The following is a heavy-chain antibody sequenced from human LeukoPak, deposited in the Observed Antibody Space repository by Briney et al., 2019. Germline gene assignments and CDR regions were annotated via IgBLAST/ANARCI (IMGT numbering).Heavy chain of an antibody. V-gene: IGHV1-69*05. Sequence: SVKVSCKASGGTFSSYAISLVRQAPGQGLEWMGRIIPIFGTANYAQKFQGRVTITTDESTSTAYMELSSLRSEDTAVYYCARDRRVGITTSVDYWGQGTLVTVSS. CDR2: IIPIFGTA. D-gene: IGHD3-10*01. CDR1: GGTFSSYA. J-gene: IGHJ4*02. CDR3: ARDRRVGITTSVDY.